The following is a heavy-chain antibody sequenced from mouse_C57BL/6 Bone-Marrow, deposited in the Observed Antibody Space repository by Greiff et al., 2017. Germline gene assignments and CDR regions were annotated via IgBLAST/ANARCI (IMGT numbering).Heavy chain of an antibody. Sequence: QVHVKQSGAELVKPGASVKMSCKASGYTFTSYWITWVKQRPGQGLEWIGDIYPGSGSTNYNEKFKSKATLHVDTSSSTAYMQLRSLTSEDSAVYYCARPYYSNYWYFDVWGTGTTVTVSS. D-gene: IGHD2-5*01. CDR2: IYPGSGST. CDR1: GYTFTSYW. J-gene: IGHJ1*03. CDR3: ARPYYSNYWYFDV. V-gene: IGHV1-55*01.